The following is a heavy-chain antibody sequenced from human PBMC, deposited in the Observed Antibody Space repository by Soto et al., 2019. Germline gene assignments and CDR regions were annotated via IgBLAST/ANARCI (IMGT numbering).Heavy chain of an antibody. CDR3: ARAVAVPADFDY. V-gene: IGHV1-3*05. Sequence: QVQLVQSGAEEKKPGASVKVSCKASGYTFTGYAMHWVRQAPGQRLEWMGWINAGNGNTKYSQKFQGRVTITRDTSASTAYMELSSRRSEGTAVYYCARAVAVPADFDYWGQGTLVTVSS. CDR2: INAGNGNT. J-gene: IGHJ4*02. CDR1: GYTFTGYA. D-gene: IGHD6-19*01.